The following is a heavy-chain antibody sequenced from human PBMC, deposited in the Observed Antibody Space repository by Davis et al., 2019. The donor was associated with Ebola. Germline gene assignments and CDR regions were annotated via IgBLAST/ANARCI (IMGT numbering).Heavy chain of an antibody. CDR2: MNPNSGNT. J-gene: IGHJ4*02. CDR3: ARRVGARSGFDY. D-gene: IGHD1-26*01. V-gene: IGHV1-8*02. CDR1: GGTFSSYA. Sequence: ASVKVSCKASGGTFSSYAMSWVRQAPGQGLEWMGWMNPNSGNTGYAQKFQGRITMTRNISISTAYMELSSLRSEDTAVYYCARRVGARSGFDYWGQGSLVTVSS.